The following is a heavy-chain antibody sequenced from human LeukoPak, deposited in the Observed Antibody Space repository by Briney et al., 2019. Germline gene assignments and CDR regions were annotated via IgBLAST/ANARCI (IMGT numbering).Heavy chain of an antibody. CDR1: GYSFTSYW. Sequence: NPGESLKISCKGSGYSFTSYWIGWVHQMPGKGLEWMGIIYPGDSDTRYSPSFQGQVTISADKSISTAYLQWSSLKASDTAMYYCARHAMTTFDHYYGMDVWGQGTTVTVSS. CDR3: ARHAMTTFDHYYGMDV. V-gene: IGHV5-51*07. CDR2: IYPGDSDT. D-gene: IGHD1-1*01. J-gene: IGHJ6*02.